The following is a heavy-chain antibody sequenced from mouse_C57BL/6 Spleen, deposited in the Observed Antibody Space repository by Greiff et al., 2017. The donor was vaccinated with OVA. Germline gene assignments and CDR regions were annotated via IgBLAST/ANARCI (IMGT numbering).Heavy chain of an antibody. Sequence: VQLQQSGPELVKPGASVKISCKASGYAFSSSWMNWVKQRPGKGLEWIGRIYPGDGDTNYNGKFKGKATLTADKSSSTAYMQLSSLTSEDSAVYFCARSELLRYLWYFDVWGTGTTVTVSS. CDR2: IYPGDGDT. V-gene: IGHV1-82*01. CDR1: GYAFSSSW. D-gene: IGHD1-1*01. CDR3: ARSELLRYLWYFDV. J-gene: IGHJ1*03.